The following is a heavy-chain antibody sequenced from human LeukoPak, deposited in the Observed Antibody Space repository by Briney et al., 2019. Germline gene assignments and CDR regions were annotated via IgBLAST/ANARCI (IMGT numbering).Heavy chain of an antibody. J-gene: IGHJ4*02. CDR3: ANGEYCSGGYCYSN. Sequence: ASVKVSCKTSGYTFTGYYVHWVRQAPGQGLKWMGRINPKSGGTNYAQMFQGRVTMTRDTSISTAYMELSSLKSDDTAVYYCANGEYCSGGYCYSNWGQGTLVTVSS. V-gene: IGHV1-2*06. D-gene: IGHD2-15*01. CDR2: INPKSGGT. CDR1: GYTFTGYY.